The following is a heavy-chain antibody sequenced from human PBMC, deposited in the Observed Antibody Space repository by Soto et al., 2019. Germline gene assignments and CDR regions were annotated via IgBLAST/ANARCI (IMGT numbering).Heavy chain of an antibody. CDR3: ARFPGGSGNWFDP. D-gene: IGHD2-15*01. Sequence: ASVKVSCKASGYTFTAYAIHWVRQAPGQSPEWMGWINPNSGGTKYAQKFQGRVTITADESTSTAYMELSSLRSEDTAVYYCARFPGGSGNWFDPWGQGTLVTVSS. J-gene: IGHJ5*02. CDR1: GYTFTAYA. CDR2: INPNSGGT. V-gene: IGHV1-3*01.